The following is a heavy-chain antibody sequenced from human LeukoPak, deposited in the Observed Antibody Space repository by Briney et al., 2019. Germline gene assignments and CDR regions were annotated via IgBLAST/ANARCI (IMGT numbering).Heavy chain of an antibody. D-gene: IGHD5-24*01. CDR2: IYYSGST. J-gene: IGHJ4*02. CDR3: ARLRDGRWLLEY. V-gene: IGHV4-31*03. CDR1: GGSISSGGYY. Sequence: SQTLSLTCTVSGGSISSGGYYWSWIRQHPGKGLEWIGYIYYSGSTYYNPSLKSRVTISVDTSKNQFSLKLSSVTAADTAVYYCARLRDGRWLLEYWGQGTLVTVSS.